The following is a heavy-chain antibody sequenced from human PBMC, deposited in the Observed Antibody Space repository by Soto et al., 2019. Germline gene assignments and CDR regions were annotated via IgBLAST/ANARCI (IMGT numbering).Heavy chain of an antibody. J-gene: IGHJ5*02. Sequence: VQLVESGGGVVQPGRSLRLSCAASGFTFSSYGMHWVRQAPGKGLEWVAVIWYDGSNKYFADSVKGRFTISRDNSNDTLYLQMNSLRAEDTAVYYCAREVGGSGYLTWGQGTLVTVSS. CDR3: AREVGGSGYLT. CDR2: IWYDGSNK. V-gene: IGHV3-33*01. D-gene: IGHD3-22*01. CDR1: GFTFSSYG.